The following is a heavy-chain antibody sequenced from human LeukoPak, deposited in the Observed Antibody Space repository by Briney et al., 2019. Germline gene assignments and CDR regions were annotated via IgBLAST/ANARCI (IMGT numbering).Heavy chain of an antibody. Sequence: GGSLRLSCAASGFTFSDYYMSWIRQAPGKGLEWVSYISGSSSYTNYADSVKGRFTISRDNAKNSLYLQMNSLKTEDTAVYYCTRDSSSWLGGIAYWGQGTLVTVSS. CDR1: GFTFSDYY. V-gene: IGHV3-11*05. J-gene: IGHJ4*02. CDR2: ISGSSSYT. CDR3: TRDSSSWLGGIAY. D-gene: IGHD6-13*01.